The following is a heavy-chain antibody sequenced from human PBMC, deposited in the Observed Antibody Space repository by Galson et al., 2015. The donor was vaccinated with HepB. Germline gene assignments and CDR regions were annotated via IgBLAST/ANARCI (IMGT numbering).Heavy chain of an antibody. V-gene: IGHV3-33*01. CDR1: GFTFSSYG. D-gene: IGHD3-22*01. CDR3: ARDLSPYYDSSGYYPGGFDY. Sequence: SLRLSCAASGFTFSSYGVHWIRQAPGKGLEWVAVIWYDGSNKYYADSVKGRFTISRDNSKNTLYLQMNSLRAEDTAVYYCARDLSPYYDSSGYYPGGFDYWGQGTLVTVSS. J-gene: IGHJ4*02. CDR2: IWYDGSNK.